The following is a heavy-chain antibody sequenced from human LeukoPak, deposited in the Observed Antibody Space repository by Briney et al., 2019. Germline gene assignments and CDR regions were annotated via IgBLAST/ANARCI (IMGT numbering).Heavy chain of an antibody. V-gene: IGHV1-69*13. CDR1: GGTFSSYA. CDR2: IIPIFGTA. CDR3: ARVPTVTIYYYYYCMDV. Sequence: SVKVSCKASGGTFSSYAISWVRQAPGQGLEWMGGIIPIFGTANYAQKFQGRVTITADESTSTAYMELSSLRSEDTAVYYCARVPTVTIYYYYYCMDVWGKGTTVTVSS. D-gene: IGHD4-11*01. J-gene: IGHJ6*03.